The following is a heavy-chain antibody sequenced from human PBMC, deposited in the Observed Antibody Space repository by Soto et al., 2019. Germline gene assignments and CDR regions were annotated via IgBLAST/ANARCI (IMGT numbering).Heavy chain of an antibody. CDR3: ARDANLGFSSSWFMDY. J-gene: IGHJ4*02. Sequence: QVQLVESGGGVVQSGSSLRLSCAGSGFSFSSYGMHWVRQAPGKGLEWVAIVYNDGSNKYYGDSVKGRFTISRDNSRNSVFLQLHSLRADDTAVYYCARDANLGFSSSWFMDYWGQGTRVTDSS. CDR1: GFSFSSYG. V-gene: IGHV3-33*01. D-gene: IGHD6-13*01. CDR2: VYNDGSNK.